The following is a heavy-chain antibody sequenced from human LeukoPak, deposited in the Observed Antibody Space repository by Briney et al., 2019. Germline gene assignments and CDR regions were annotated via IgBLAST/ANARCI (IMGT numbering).Heavy chain of an antibody. D-gene: IGHD3-3*01. CDR3: ARARGVLRFLEWLPYFDY. Sequence: PSETLSLTCTVSGDSISSSRYCWGWIRQSPGKGLEWIGSIYYSGSTYYNPSLKSRVTISVGTSKNQFSLKLSSVTAADTAVYYCARARGVLRFLEWLPYFDYWGQGTLVTVSS. CDR2: IYYSGST. V-gene: IGHV4-39*01. J-gene: IGHJ4*02. CDR1: GDSISSSRYC.